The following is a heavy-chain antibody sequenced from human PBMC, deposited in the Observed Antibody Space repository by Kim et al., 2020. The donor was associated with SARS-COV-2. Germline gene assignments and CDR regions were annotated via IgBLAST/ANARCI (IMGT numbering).Heavy chain of an antibody. Sequence: SETLSLTCTVSGGSISSSSYYWGWIRQPPGKGLEWIGSIYYSGSTYYNPSLKSRVTISVDTSKNQFSLKLSSVTAADTAVYYCASQLITMVRGVIITKEPLDYWGQGTLVTVSS. V-gene: IGHV4-39*01. J-gene: IGHJ4*02. D-gene: IGHD3-10*01. CDR1: GGSISSSSYY. CDR2: IYYSGST. CDR3: ASQLITMVRGVIITKEPLDY.